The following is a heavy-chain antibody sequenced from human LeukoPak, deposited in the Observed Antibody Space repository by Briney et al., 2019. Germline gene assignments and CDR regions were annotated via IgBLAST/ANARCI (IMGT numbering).Heavy chain of an antibody. CDR1: GFTVSSNY. CDR2: LYSGGAT. Sequence: GGSLRLSCAASGFTVSSNYMSWVRQAPGKGLEWVSVLYSGGATYYADSVKGRFTISRDNSKNIVFLQMNDLRTEDTAFYYCTRESANYHFAYWGQGALVTVSS. CDR3: TRESANYHFAY. J-gene: IGHJ4*02. D-gene: IGHD4/OR15-4a*01. V-gene: IGHV3-66*01.